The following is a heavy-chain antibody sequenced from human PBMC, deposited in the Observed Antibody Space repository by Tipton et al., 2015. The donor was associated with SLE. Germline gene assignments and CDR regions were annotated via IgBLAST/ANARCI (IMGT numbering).Heavy chain of an antibody. D-gene: IGHD6-19*01. CDR1: GGSISSGSYY. Sequence: TLSLTCTVSGGSISSGSYYWSWIRQPAGKGMEWIGHIYTSGSTNYTPSHKSRVTISVDTSKNQFSLKLTSVTAADTAVYYCARVGSGWYGRVDYWGQGTLVTVSS. J-gene: IGHJ4*02. CDR3: ARVGSGWYGRVDY. V-gene: IGHV4-61*09. CDR2: IYTSGST.